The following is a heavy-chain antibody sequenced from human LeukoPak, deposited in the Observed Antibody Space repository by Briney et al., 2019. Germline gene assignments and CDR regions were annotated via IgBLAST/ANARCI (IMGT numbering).Heavy chain of an antibody. J-gene: IGHJ4*02. CDR1: GFSFSASA. D-gene: IGHD3-10*01. V-gene: IGHV3-73*01. CDR3: ARAGWFGESNFDY. CDR2: IRSKGNSYAT. Sequence: GGSLRLSCAASGFSFSASAMHWVRQASGKGLEWVGRIRSKGNSYATEYGASVKGRFTISRDDSKNTAYLQMNSLRAEDTAVYYCARAGWFGESNFDYWGQGTLVTVSS.